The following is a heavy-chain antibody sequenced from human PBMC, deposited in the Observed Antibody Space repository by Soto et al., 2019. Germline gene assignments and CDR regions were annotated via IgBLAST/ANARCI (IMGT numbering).Heavy chain of an antibody. D-gene: IGHD2-21*01. CDR3: AREIVVVIAAIYSYAFDI. CDR1: GFTFSSYS. Sequence: GGSLRLSCAASGFTFSSYSMNWVRQAPGKGLEWVSYISSSSSTIYYADSVKGRFTISRDNAKNSLYLQMNSLRAEDTAVYYCAREIVVVIAAIYSYAFDIWGQGTMVTVSS. CDR2: ISSSSSTI. V-gene: IGHV3-48*01. J-gene: IGHJ3*02.